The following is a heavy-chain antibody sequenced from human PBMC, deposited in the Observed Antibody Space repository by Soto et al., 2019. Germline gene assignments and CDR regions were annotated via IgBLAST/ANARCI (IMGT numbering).Heavy chain of an antibody. Sequence: QVQLVQSGAEVKKPGSSVKVSCKASGGTFSSYAISWVRQAPGQGLEWMGGIIPIFGTANYAQKFQGRVTITADESTSTAYMERSSLRSEDTAVYYCAREYYDSSGYRLDYWGQGTLVTVSS. V-gene: IGHV1-69*01. D-gene: IGHD3-22*01. CDR2: IIPIFGTA. CDR3: AREYYDSSGYRLDY. J-gene: IGHJ4*02. CDR1: GGTFSSYA.